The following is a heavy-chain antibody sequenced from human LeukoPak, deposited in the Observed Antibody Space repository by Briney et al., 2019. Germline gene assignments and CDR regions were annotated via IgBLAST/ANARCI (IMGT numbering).Heavy chain of an antibody. CDR1: GFTFSGSS. CDR2: IISKAESYTT. CDR3: RAAADLNDY. V-gene: IGHV3-73*01. D-gene: IGHD6-13*01. J-gene: IGHJ4*02. Sequence: GGSLRLSSVASGFTFSGSSMHWVRQASGKVLEWLGRIISKAESYTTADAVSVEGRFIVSRDDSKNTAYLQMNSLKTEDTAVYYCRAAADLNDYWGQGTLVTVSS.